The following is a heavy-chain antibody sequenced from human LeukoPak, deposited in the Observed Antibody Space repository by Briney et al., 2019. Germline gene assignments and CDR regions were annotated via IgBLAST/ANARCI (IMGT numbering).Heavy chain of an antibody. D-gene: IGHD6-13*01. Sequence: QPGGSLRHSCAASGFTFSSYGMHWVRQAPGKGLEWVAVIWYGGSNKYYADSVKGRFTISRDNSKNTLYLQMNSLRAEDTAVYYCAKDVAAAGDDAFDIWGQGTMVTVSS. V-gene: IGHV3-30*02. CDR1: GFTFSSYG. J-gene: IGHJ3*02. CDR2: IWYGGSNK. CDR3: AKDVAAAGDDAFDI.